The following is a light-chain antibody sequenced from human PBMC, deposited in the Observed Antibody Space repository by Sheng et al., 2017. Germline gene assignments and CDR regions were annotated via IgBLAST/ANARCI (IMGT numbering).Light chain of an antibody. CDR2: KAS. CDR1: QSISSW. V-gene: IGKV1-5*03. Sequence: DIQMTQSPSTLSASVGDRVTITCRASQSISSWLAWYQQKPGKAPRLLIYKASTLEGGVPSRFSGSGSGTEFTLTISSLQPDDFASYYCQQYDSHPYSFGQGTKL. CDR3: QQYDSHPYS. J-gene: IGKJ2*01.